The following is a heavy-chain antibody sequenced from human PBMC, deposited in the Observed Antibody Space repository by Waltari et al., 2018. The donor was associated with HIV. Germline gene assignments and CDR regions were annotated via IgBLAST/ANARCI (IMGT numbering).Heavy chain of an antibody. Sequence: QVQLVQSGSEVKKPGASVKVSCKTSGYTFINYGITWVRQAPGQGPEWMGWIRPFNGDTNYAQKFQGRITMTTDATTSTAYMEMKSLTSDDTALYYCARDHAGRQYNYGWFDPWGQGTLVTVSS. D-gene: IGHD3-16*01. CDR2: IRPFNGDT. V-gene: IGHV1-18*01. CDR3: ARDHAGRQYNYGWFDP. J-gene: IGHJ5*02. CDR1: GYTFINYG.